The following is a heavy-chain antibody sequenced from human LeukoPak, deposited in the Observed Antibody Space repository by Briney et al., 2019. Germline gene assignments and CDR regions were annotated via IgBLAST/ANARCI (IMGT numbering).Heavy chain of an antibody. D-gene: IGHD3-9*01. CDR2: ISWNSGSI. J-gene: IGHJ4*02. CDR1: GFTFDDYA. CDR3: AKDTDDILTGYPDY. Sequence: GGSLRLSCAASGFTFDDYAMHWVRQAPGKGLEWVSGISWNSGSIGYADSVKGRFTISRDNAKNSLYLQMNSLRAEDTALYYCAKDTDDILTGYPDYWGQGTLVTVSS. V-gene: IGHV3-9*01.